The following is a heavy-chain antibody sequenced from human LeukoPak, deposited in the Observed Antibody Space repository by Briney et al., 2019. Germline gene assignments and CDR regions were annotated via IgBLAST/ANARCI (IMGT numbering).Heavy chain of an antibody. J-gene: IGHJ4*02. CDR3: ARDRVRGSSWYASFDY. CDR2: IWYDGSNK. V-gene: IGHV3-33*01. D-gene: IGHD6-13*01. Sequence: GGSLRLSCAASGFTFSSYGMHWVRQAPGKGLEWVAVIWYDGSNKYYADSVKGRFTISRDNSKNTLYLQMNSLRAEDTAVYYCARDRVRGSSWYASFDYWGQGTLVTVSS. CDR1: GFTFSSYG.